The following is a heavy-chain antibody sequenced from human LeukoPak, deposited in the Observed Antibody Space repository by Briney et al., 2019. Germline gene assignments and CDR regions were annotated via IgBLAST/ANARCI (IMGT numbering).Heavy chain of an antibody. CDR3: ARDLRQCDAFDI. Sequence: GRSLRLSCAASGFTFSSYAMHWVRQAPGKGLEWVAVISYDGSNKYYADSVKGRFTISRGNSKNTLYLQMNSLRAEDTAVYYCARDLRQCDAFDIWGQGTMVTVSS. J-gene: IGHJ3*02. CDR1: GFTFSSYA. CDR2: ISYDGSNK. V-gene: IGHV3-30-3*01.